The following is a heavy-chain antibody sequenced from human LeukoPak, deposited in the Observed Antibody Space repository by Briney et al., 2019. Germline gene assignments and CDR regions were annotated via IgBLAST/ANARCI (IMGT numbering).Heavy chain of an antibody. CDR1: GFTFSTYA. Sequence: GGSLRLSCAASGFTFSTYAMHWVRQAPGKGLEWVAVVSYDGSNEYYADSVKGRFTISRDNSKNTLYLQMNSLRAEDTAVYYCARTMSRYSGSLSSVPFDYWGQGTLVTVSS. CDR3: ARTMSRYSGSLSSVPFDY. J-gene: IGHJ4*02. V-gene: IGHV3-30*04. D-gene: IGHD3-10*01. CDR2: VSYDGSNE.